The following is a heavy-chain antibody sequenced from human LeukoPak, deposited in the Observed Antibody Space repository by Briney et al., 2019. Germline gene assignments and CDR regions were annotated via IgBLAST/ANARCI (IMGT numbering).Heavy chain of an antibody. J-gene: IGHJ5*02. Sequence: SVKVSCKASGGTFSSYAISWVRQAPGQGLEWMGGIIPIFGTANYAQKFQGRVTITADESTSTAYMELSSLRSEDTAVYYRAREPVAYCGGDCLNWFDPWGQGTLVTVSS. CDR1: GGTFSSYA. CDR2: IIPIFGTA. V-gene: IGHV1-69*01. CDR3: AREPVAYCGGDCLNWFDP. D-gene: IGHD2-21*01.